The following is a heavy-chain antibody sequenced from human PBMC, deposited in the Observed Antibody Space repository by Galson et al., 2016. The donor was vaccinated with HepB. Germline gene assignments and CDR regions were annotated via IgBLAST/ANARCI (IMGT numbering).Heavy chain of an antibody. D-gene: IGHD4-23*01. CDR2: FRLRGGWA. J-gene: IGHJ3*02. CDR1: GDTFTSQY. V-gene: IGHV1-46*01. CDR3: AGQPPLMGTPSGIGAFDI. Sequence: SVKVSCKASGDTFTSQYIHWVRQAPGQGLEWMGVFRLRGGWATYAQKLQGRVTMTRDTSTTTVDMELSSLTSDVTAVYYCAGQPPLMGTPSGIGAFDIWGQGTMVTVSS.